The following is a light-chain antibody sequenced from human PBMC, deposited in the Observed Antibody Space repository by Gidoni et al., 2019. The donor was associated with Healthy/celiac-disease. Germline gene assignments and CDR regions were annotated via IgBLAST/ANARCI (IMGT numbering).Light chain of an antibody. CDR2: YDS. Sequence: SYVLTQPPSVSVAPGKTARITCGGNNIGSKSVHWYQQKPGQAPVLVIYYDSDRPPGIPERFSGSNSGNTATLTISRVEAGDEADYYCQVWDSSSDHRGVFGTGTKVTVL. CDR1: NIGSKS. CDR3: QVWDSSSDHRGV. V-gene: IGLV3-21*04. J-gene: IGLJ1*01.